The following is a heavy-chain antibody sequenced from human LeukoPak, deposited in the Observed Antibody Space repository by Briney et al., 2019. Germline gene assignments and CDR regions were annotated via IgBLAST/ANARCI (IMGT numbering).Heavy chain of an antibody. CDR1: GGSISSSNW. V-gene: IGHV4-4*02. D-gene: IGHD2/OR15-2a*01. CDR2: IYHRASS. CDR3: ARGKYPVYYYGMDV. J-gene: IGHJ6*04. Sequence: KPSGTLSLTSAVAGGSISSSNWGSWVPRPPGKGMEGIVAIYHRASSNYNPSLKSPVTISEDNSKNQFSLTLSSVTCADTAVYYCARGKYPVYYYGMDVWGKGTTVTVSS.